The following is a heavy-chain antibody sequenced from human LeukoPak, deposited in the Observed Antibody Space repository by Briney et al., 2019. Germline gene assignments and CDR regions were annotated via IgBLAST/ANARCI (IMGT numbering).Heavy chain of an antibody. V-gene: IGHV4-39*01. J-gene: IGHJ5*02. Sequence: SETLSLTCTVSGGSISSSSYYWGWIRQPPGKGLEWIGSIYYSGSTYYNPSLKSRVTISVDTSKNQFSLELSSVTAADTAVYYCARHNSSSWSSKYNWFDPWGQGTLVTVSS. D-gene: IGHD6-13*01. CDR3: ARHNSSSWSSKYNWFDP. CDR1: GGSISSSSYY. CDR2: IYYSGST.